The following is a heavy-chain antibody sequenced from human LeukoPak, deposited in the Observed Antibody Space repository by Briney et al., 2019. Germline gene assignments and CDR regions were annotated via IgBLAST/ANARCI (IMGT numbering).Heavy chain of an antibody. CDR1: GFTFSSYW. J-gene: IGHJ5*02. D-gene: IGHD3-3*01. CDR3: ARDGSNFWSGYRRTLNWFDP. V-gene: IGHV3-74*01. CDR2: INMDGSMT. Sequence: GVSLRLSCAASGFTFSSYWMHWVRQAPGKGLVCVARINMDGSMTGYADSVKGRFTISRDNSKNTLYLQMNSLRAEDSAVYYCARDGSNFWSGYRRTLNWFDPWGQGTLVTVSS.